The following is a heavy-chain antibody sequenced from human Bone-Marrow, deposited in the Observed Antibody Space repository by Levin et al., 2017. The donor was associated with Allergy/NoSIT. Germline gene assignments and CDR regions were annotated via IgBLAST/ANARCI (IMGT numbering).Heavy chain of an antibody. Sequence: GGSLRLSCKGFGYNFTNYWIGWVRQMPGKGLEWMAMIYPGDSDTRYSPSFQGQVTISADKSISTAYLQWSSLKASDTAMYYCSRQGTTGTTDKYLFYGMDVWGHGTPVTVSS. D-gene: IGHD1-1*01. CDR3: SRQGTTGTTDKYLFYGMDV. J-gene: IGHJ6*02. CDR2: IYPGDSDT. V-gene: IGHV5-51*01. CDR1: GYNFTNYW.